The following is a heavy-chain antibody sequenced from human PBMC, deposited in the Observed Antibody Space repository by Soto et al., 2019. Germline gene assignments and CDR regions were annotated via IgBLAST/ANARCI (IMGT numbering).Heavy chain of an antibody. CDR1: GFTSSSYW. CDR3: ARDTYYYDSSDHFSADAFDI. J-gene: IGHJ3*02. V-gene: IGHV3-74*01. Sequence: PGGFLRLSCAASGFTSSSYWIHWVRQAPGKGLVWVSRISNDGSSTNYADSVKGRFTISRDNAKNTVYLQMNSLRAEDTAVYYCARDTYYYDSSDHFSADAFDIWGQGTMVTVSS. CDR2: ISNDGSST. D-gene: IGHD3-22*01.